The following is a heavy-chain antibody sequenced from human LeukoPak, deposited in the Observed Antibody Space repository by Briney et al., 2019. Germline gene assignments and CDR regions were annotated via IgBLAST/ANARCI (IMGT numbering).Heavy chain of an antibody. CDR3: ARVTGAVAGRAPFDY. D-gene: IGHD6-19*01. J-gene: IGHJ4*02. Sequence: ASVKLSFKSSGSTFTIYAMHWVRQAPGQRQEWMGWINAGNGNTKYSHKFQGRVTITRDTSTSTAYMELSSLRSEDTAVYYCARVTGAVAGRAPFDYWGQGTLVTVSS. CDR2: INAGNGNT. V-gene: IGHV1-3*01. CDR1: GSTFTIYA.